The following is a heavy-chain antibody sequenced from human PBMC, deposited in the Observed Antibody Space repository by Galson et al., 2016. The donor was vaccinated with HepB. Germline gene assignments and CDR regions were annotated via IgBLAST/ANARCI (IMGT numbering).Heavy chain of an antibody. CDR3: TTVGGANENYDFWSGYFHYFDY. Sequence: SLRLSCAASGFTFSNAWMSWVRQAPGKGLEWVGRVKSKIDGGTTDYAAPVNGRFTISRDDSKNTLYLQMNSLKTEDTAVYYCTTVGGANENYDFWSGYFHYFDYWGQGTLVTVSS. V-gene: IGHV3-15*01. J-gene: IGHJ4*02. CDR2: VKSKIDGGTT. CDR1: GFTFSNAW. D-gene: IGHD3-3*01.